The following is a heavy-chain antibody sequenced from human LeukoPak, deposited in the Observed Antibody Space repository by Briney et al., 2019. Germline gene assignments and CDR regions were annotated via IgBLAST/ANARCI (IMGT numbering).Heavy chain of an antibody. V-gene: IGHV3-30*04. CDR2: ISYDGSNK. D-gene: IGHD5-12*01. Sequence: GGSLRLSCAASGFTFSSYAMHWVRQAPGKGLEWVAVISYDGSNKYYADSVKGRFTISRDNSKNTLYLQMNSLRAEDTAVYYCARASGGDRGYDLYYFDYWGQGSLVTVSS. CDR1: GFTFSSYA. CDR3: ARASGGDRGYDLYYFDY. J-gene: IGHJ4*02.